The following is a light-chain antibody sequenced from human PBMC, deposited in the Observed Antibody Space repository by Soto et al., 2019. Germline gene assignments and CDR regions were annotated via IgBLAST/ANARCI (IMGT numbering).Light chain of an antibody. V-gene: IGLV2-14*03. J-gene: IGLJ3*02. CDR3: ASYTTTGTVL. CDR2: DVT. CDR1: NSDIGGFDS. Sequence: QAVVTQPASVSGSPGQSITISCTGTNSDIGGFDSVSWFQQHPGEAPKLMIYDVTNRPSGISNRFSGSKFDNTASLTISGLQAEDEADYYCASYTTTGTVLFGAGTKVTVL.